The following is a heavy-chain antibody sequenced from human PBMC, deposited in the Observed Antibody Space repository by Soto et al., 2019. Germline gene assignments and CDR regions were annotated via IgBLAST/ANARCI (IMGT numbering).Heavy chain of an antibody. V-gene: IGHV3-7*01. CDR3: VSEDWHRFDH. CDR1: GFMFSAYW. J-gene: IGHJ4*02. D-gene: IGHD2-21*01. CDR2: ISGGASDK. Sequence: EVRLVESGGGLVQPGGSLRLSCETSGFMFSAYWMSWVRQDPRKGLEWVATISGGASDKFYVDSVKGRFPISRDDAKHSLYLQMNSLRDEDTAVHYSVSEDWHRFDHWGQGTLVTVSS.